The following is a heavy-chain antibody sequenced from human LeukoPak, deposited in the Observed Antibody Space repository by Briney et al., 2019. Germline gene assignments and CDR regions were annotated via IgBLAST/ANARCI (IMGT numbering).Heavy chain of an antibody. CDR1: GFTFSSYG. V-gene: IGHV3-30*18. CDR3: AKEDVVVITIRYFQH. J-gene: IGHJ1*01. Sequence: GGSLRLSCAASGFTFSSYGMHWVRQAPGKGLEWVAVISYDGSNKYYADSVKGRFTISRDDSKNTLYLQMNSLRTEDTAIYYCAKEDVVVITIRYFQHWGQGTLVTVSS. D-gene: IGHD3-22*01. CDR2: ISYDGSNK.